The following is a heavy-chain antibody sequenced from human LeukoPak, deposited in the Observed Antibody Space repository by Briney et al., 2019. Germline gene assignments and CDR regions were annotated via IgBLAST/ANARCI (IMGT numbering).Heavy chain of an antibody. CDR1: GGTFSSYA. J-gene: IGHJ3*02. D-gene: IGHD5-18*01. V-gene: IGHV1-69*06. CDR2: IIPIFGTA. CDR3: ARDAQRGYSYGPSLDAFDI. Sequence: SVKVSCKASGGTFSSYAISWVRQAPGQGLEWMGGIIPIFGTANYAQKFQGRVTITADKSTSTAYMELSSLRSEDTAVYYCARDAQRGYSYGPSLDAFDIWGQGTMVTVSS.